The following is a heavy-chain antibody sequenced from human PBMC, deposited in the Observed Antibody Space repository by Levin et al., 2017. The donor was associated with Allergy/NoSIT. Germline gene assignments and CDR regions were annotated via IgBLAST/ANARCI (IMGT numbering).Heavy chain of an antibody. CDR3: ARERLDYGDYPRGNTFDY. J-gene: IGHJ4*02. Sequence: GESLKISCKASGYTFTSYYMHWVRQAPGQGLEWMGIINPSGGSTSYAQKFQGRVTMTRDTSTSTVYMELSSLRSEDTAVYYCARERLDYGDYPRGNTFDYWGQGTLVTVSS. D-gene: IGHD4-17*01. CDR2: INPSGGST. V-gene: IGHV1-46*01. CDR1: GYTFTSYY.